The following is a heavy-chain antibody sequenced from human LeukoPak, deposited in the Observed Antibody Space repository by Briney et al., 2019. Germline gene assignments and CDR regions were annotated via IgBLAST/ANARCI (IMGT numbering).Heavy chain of an antibody. CDR2: INHSGST. Sequence: SSETLSLTCAVYGGSFSGYYWSWLRQPPGKGLEWIGEINHSGSTNYNPSLKSRVTISVDTSKNQFSLKLSSVTAADTAVYYCASPVSGSSGWYYNYWGQGTLVTVSS. CDR3: ASPVSGSSGWYYNY. V-gene: IGHV4-34*01. J-gene: IGHJ4*02. CDR1: GGSFSGYY. D-gene: IGHD6-19*01.